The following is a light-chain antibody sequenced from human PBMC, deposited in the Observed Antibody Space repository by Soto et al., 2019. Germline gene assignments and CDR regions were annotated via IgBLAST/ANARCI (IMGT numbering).Light chain of an antibody. CDR1: QSVSSN. V-gene: IGKV3-15*01. CDR2: GAS. J-gene: IGKJ1*01. Sequence: EIVMTQSPATLSVSPGERATLSCRASQSVSSNLAWYQQKPGQAPRLLIYGASTRATGIPARFSGSGSGTEFTLTISSLQSEDFAVYYCQQYNNWPRTFXQWPTVHI. CDR3: QQYNNWPRT.